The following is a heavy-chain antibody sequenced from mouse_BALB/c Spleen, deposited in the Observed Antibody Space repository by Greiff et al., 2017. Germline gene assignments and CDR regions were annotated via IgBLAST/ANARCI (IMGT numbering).Heavy chain of an antibody. CDR3: ARDRDYAVVYYAMDY. Sequence: EVKLVESGGGLVKPGGSLKLSCAASGFTFSDYYMYWVRQTPEKRLEWVATISDGGSYTYYPDSVKGRFTISRDNAKNNLYLQMSSLKSEDTAMYYCARDRDYAVVYYAMDYWGQGTSVTVSS. J-gene: IGHJ4*01. CDR1: GFTFSDYY. V-gene: IGHV5-4*02. D-gene: IGHD2-4*01. CDR2: ISDGGSYT.